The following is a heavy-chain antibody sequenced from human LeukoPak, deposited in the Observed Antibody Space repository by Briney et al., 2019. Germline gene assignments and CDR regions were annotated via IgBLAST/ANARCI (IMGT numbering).Heavy chain of an antibody. D-gene: IGHD6-6*01. V-gene: IGHV3-23*01. CDR3: AKKGSSSSSEGFWFDP. J-gene: IGHJ5*02. Sequence: GGSLRLSCAASGFTFSSYAMSWVRQAPGKGLEWVSAISGSGGSTYYADSVKGRFTISRDNSKDTLYLQLNSLRVEGTAVYYCAKKGSSSSSEGFWFDPWGQGTLVTVSS. CDR1: GFTFSSYA. CDR2: ISGSGGST.